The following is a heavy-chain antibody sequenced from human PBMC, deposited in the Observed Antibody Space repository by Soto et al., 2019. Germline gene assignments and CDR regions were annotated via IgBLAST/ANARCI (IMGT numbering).Heavy chain of an antibody. D-gene: IGHD6-13*01. V-gene: IGHV4-59*01. CDR3: AAGNDY. Sequence: QVQLQESGPGLVKPSETLSLTCTVSGASISSYYWNWIRQPPGKGLEWIGNMYYSGTTNYNPSLKSRVTISVDTSKIQFSLKLSSVTAADTAVYYCAAGNDYWGQGTLVTVSS. CDR1: GASISSYY. CDR2: MYYSGTT. J-gene: IGHJ4*02.